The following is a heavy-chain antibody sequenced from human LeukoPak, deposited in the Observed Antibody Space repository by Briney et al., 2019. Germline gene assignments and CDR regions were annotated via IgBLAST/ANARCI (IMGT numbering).Heavy chain of an antibody. D-gene: IGHD3-10*01. CDR1: GFTFSGFA. J-gene: IGHJ5*02. CDR2: ISDSGGDT. Sequence: GGSLRLPCAASGFTFSGFAMSWVRQAPGKGLEWVSVISDSGGDTHYADSVKGRFTISRDNSKNTLYLQMNSLRAEDTAIYYCAKGPAVTMLILAPDNWFDPWGQGTLVTASS. CDR3: AKGPAVTMLILAPDNWFDP. V-gene: IGHV3-23*01.